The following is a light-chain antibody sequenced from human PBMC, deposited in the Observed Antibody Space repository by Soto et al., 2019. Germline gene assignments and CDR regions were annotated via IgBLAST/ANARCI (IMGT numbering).Light chain of an antibody. CDR1: QSVSNNY. Sequence: EIVLTQSPGTLSLSPGERATLSSRASQSVSNNYLAWYQQKPGQAPRLLIYGASNRATGIPDRFSGSGSGTDFTLTISRLEPEDFAVYYCQQYGSSGTFGQWTKVEIK. CDR2: GAS. V-gene: IGKV3-20*01. J-gene: IGKJ1*01. CDR3: QQYGSSGT.